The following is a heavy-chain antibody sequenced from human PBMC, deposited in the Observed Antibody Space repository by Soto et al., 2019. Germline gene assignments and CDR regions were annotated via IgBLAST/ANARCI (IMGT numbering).Heavy chain of an antibody. Sequence: GASVKVSCKASGYTFTGYYMHWVRQAPGQGLEWMGWINPNSGGTNYAQKFQGWVTMTRDTSISTAYMELSRLRSDDTAVYYCARERPCLAYSNPDYYMVVWGKGTTGTVSS. CDR2: INPNSGGT. CDR1: GYTFTGYY. CDR3: ARERPCLAYSNPDYYMVV. D-gene: IGHD4-4*01. J-gene: IGHJ6*03. V-gene: IGHV1-2*04.